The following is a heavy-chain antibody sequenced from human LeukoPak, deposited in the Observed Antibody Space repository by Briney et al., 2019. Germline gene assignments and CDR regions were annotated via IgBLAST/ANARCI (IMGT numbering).Heavy chain of an antibody. J-gene: IGHJ3*02. CDR1: GGSISISNYY. CDR3: ARVSLDAFDI. CDR2: IYYSGST. V-gene: IGHV4-39*07. Sequence: SETLSLTCTVSGGSISISNYYWSWIRQPPGKGLEWIGSIYYSGSTYYNPSLKSRVTISVDTSKNQFSLKLSSVTAADTAVYYCARVSLDAFDIWGQGTMVTVSS.